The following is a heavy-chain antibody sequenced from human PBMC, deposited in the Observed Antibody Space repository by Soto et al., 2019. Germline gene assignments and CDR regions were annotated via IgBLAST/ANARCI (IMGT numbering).Heavy chain of an antibody. Sequence: SVKVSCKASGYMLTGYYIYWLRQAPGQGLEWMGWINPNSGGTKYAQKFQGRVTMTRDTSISTAYMELSSLRSDDTAVYYCARGERPIYYYGIDVWGQGTKV. V-gene: IGHV1-2*02. CDR1: GYMLTGYY. D-gene: IGHD1-1*01. J-gene: IGHJ6*01. CDR2: INPNSGGT. CDR3: ARGERPIYYYGIDV.